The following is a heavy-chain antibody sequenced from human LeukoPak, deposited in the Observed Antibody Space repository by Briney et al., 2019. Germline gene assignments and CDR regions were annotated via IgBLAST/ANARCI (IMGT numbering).Heavy chain of an antibody. V-gene: IGHV4-34*01. CDR3: AALRGPPRDYMDV. D-gene: IGHD3-10*01. CDR1: GGSFSGYY. Sequence: SETLSLTCAVYGGSFSGYYWSWIRQPPGKGLEWIGEINHSGSTNYNPSLKNRVTISVDTSKNQFSLKLSSVTAADTAVYYCAALRGPPRDYMDVWGKGTTVTVSS. CDR2: INHSGST. J-gene: IGHJ6*03.